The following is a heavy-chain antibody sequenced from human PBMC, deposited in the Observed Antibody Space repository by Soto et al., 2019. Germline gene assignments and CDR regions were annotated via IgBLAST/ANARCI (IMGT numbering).Heavy chain of an antibody. CDR2: IWNDGSNK. Sequence: PGGSLRLSCAASGFTFSSYGMHWVRQAPGKGLQWVAVIWNDGSNKYYGDSVKGRFTISRDNSKNTLYLQMNSLRAEDTAVYYCASGLDIWSAHDYWGQGTLVTVSS. CDR3: ASGLDIWSAHDY. D-gene: IGHD3-3*01. V-gene: IGHV3-33*08. J-gene: IGHJ4*02. CDR1: GFTFSSYG.